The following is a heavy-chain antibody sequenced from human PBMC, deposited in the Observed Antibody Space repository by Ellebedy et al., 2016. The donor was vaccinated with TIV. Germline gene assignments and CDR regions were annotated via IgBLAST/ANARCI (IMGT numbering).Heavy chain of an antibody. D-gene: IGHD4-17*01. V-gene: IGHV3-7*03. CDR3: AADGSYGDYRSPAHAFVM. Sequence: GGSLRLSCGASGFSFTSYWMSWIRQAPGKGLEWVSNINQDGSVKYYVDSVRGRFTISRDSAKALLYLEMNSLRAEDTAIYYCAADGSYGDYRSPAHAFVMWGQGTLVTVSP. J-gene: IGHJ3*02. CDR2: INQDGSVK. CDR1: GFSFTSYW.